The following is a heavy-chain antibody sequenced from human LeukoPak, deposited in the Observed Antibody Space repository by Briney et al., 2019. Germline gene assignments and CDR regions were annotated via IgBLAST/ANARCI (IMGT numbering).Heavy chain of an antibody. CDR2: ISYDDNYK. D-gene: IGHD3-16*01. CDR1: GFIFSNSG. J-gene: IGHJ6*02. Sequence: GGSLRLSCTASGFIFSNSGMHWVRQAPGKGLEWVAVISYDDNYKYYVDSVKGRFTISRDNSKNKLSLQMSSLRPEDSAIYYCARFWDYYGMDVWGQGTTVIVSS. CDR3: ARFWDYYGMDV. V-gene: IGHV3-30*03.